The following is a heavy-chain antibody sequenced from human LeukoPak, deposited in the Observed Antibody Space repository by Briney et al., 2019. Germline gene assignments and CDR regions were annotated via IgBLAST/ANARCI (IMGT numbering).Heavy chain of an antibody. CDR3: ARAGGGPPEYYFDSSGYFQY. D-gene: IGHD3-22*01. CDR1: GYTFTSHY. V-gene: IGHV1-46*01. CDR2: INPSGDST. J-gene: IGHJ4*02. Sequence: GASVKDSCKASGYTFTSHYLHWVRQVPGQGLEWMGIINPSGDSTIYTQKFQGRVTMTRDTSTSTVYMELSSLRSEDTAVYYCARAGGGPPEYYFDSSGYFQYWGQGTLVTVSS.